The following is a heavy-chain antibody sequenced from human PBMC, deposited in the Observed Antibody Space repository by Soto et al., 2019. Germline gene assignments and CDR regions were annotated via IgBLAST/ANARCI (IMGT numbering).Heavy chain of an antibody. CDR3: ARGRGFYYGSGSSNLFDY. V-gene: IGHV4-4*02. CDR2: INHSGST. D-gene: IGHD3-10*01. J-gene: IGHJ4*02. CDR1: GGSISSSNW. Sequence: SETLSLTCAVSGGSISSSNWWSWVRQPPGKGLEWIGEINHSGSTNYNPSLKSRVTISVDTSKNQFSLKLSSVTAADTAVYYCARGRGFYYGSGSSNLFDYWGQGTLVTVSS.